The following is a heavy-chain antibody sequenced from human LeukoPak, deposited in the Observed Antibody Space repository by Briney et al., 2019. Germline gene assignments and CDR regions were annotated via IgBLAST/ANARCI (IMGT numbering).Heavy chain of an antibody. Sequence: GASVKVSCKGSGYTFTSHGSSWVRQAPGQGLEWMGWMNPKSGNTLYAQKLQGRVTMTRNTSISTAYMELSSLRFEDTAVYYCARFLKTPVNRGGPANYYMDVWGKGTTVTVSS. J-gene: IGHJ6*03. CDR1: GYTFTSHG. CDR2: MNPKSGNT. D-gene: IGHD3-10*01. CDR3: ARFLKTPVNRGGPANYYMDV. V-gene: IGHV1-8*02.